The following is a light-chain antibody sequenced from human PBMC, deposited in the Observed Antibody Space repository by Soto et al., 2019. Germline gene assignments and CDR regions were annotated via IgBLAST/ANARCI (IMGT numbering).Light chain of an antibody. Sequence: ETVMTQSPYTLSFSPVERSTLSCRASQSVSDNLAWYQQRPGQGPRLLIYGASTRATGIPARFSGSGSGTEFTLTISSLQSEDFAVYYCQQYKNWPHTFGQGTKVDIK. CDR1: QSVSDN. CDR3: QQYKNWPHT. J-gene: IGKJ1*01. V-gene: IGKV3-15*01. CDR2: GAS.